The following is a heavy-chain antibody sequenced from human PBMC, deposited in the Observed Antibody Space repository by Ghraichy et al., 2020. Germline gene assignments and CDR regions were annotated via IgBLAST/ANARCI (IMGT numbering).Heavy chain of an antibody. CDR2: TYYRSKWYA. D-gene: IGHD3-22*01. Sequence: SQTLSLTCAISGDSVSSNSAAWNWIRQSPSRGLEWLGRTYYRSKWYADYAPSVKSRITINPDTSKNQFSLQLNSVTPEDTAVYYCARDSYDSSGYCEGFDYWGQGTLVTVSS. CDR1: GDSVSSNSAA. CDR3: ARDSYDSSGYCEGFDY. V-gene: IGHV6-1*01. J-gene: IGHJ4*02.